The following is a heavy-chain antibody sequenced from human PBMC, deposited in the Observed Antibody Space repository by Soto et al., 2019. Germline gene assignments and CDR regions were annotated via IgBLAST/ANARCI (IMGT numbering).Heavy chain of an antibody. Sequence: EVQLLESGGGSVQPGGSLRLSCAASGFTFSTYAMSWVRQAPGKGLEWVSAISTSVGSTYYTDSVKGRLTISRDNSKNTLYLQMNSLRAEDTAIYYCARDPSTGSADYWGQGTLVTVSS. D-gene: IGHD3-9*01. CDR3: ARDPSTGSADY. CDR2: ISTSVGST. CDR1: GFTFSTYA. V-gene: IGHV3-23*01. J-gene: IGHJ4*02.